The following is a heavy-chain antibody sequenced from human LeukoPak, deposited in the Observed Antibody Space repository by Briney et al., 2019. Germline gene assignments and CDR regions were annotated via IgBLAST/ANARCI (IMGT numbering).Heavy chain of an antibody. J-gene: IGHJ6*03. CDR2: IYYSGST. V-gene: IGHV4-39*07. Sequence: SETLSLTCTVSGGSISSNSYYWGWIRQPPGKGLEWIGSIYYSGSTNYNPSLKSRVTISVDTSKNQFSLKLSSVTAADTAVYYCARVKWYSSSWYGASFGYYYYYYMDVWGKGTTVTVSS. CDR3: ARVKWYSSSWYGASFGYYYYYYMDV. D-gene: IGHD6-13*01. CDR1: GGSISSNSYY.